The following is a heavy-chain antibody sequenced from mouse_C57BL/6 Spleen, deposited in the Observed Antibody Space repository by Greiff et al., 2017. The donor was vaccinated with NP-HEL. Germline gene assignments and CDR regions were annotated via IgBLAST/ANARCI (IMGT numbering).Heavy chain of an antibody. CDR3: ARGDWDEGYFDV. J-gene: IGHJ1*03. CDR1: GYAFSSYW. Sequence: VQLQQSGAELVKPGASVKISCKASGYAFSSYWMNWVKQRPGKGLEWIGQIYPGDGDTNYNGKFKGKATLTADKSSSTAYMQLSSLTSEDSAVYFCARGDWDEGYFDVWGTGTTVTVSS. CDR2: IYPGDGDT. D-gene: IGHD4-1*01. V-gene: IGHV1-80*01.